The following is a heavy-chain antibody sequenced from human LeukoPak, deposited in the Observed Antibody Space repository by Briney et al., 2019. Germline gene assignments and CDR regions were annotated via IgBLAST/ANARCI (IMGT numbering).Heavy chain of an antibody. Sequence: PSETLSLPCTVSGGPISSYYWRWIRQPPGKGLEWIGYIYYSGSTNYNPSLKSRVTISVDTSKNQFSLKLSSVTAADTAVYYCAREGYSYGIDYWGQGTLVTVSS. V-gene: IGHV4-59*12. CDR3: AREGYSYGIDY. J-gene: IGHJ4*02. CDR2: IYYSGST. D-gene: IGHD5-18*01. CDR1: GGPISSYY.